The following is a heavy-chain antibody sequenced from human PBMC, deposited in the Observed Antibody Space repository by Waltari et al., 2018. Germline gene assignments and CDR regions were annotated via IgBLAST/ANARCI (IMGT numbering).Heavy chain of an antibody. CDR1: GYTFINYG. V-gene: IGHV7-4-1*02. CDR2: INTNTGKQ. Sequence: QVQLVQSGSEMKKPGASVKVSCKASGYTFINYGVNWVRQAPGQGLEWMGWINTNTGKQTYAQGFTGRFVFSSDTSVNTAYLQISNLKTEDTAVYYCARGDIVIVPAADNWFDPWGQGTLVTVSS. CDR3: ARGDIVIVPAADNWFDP. D-gene: IGHD2-15*01. J-gene: IGHJ5*02.